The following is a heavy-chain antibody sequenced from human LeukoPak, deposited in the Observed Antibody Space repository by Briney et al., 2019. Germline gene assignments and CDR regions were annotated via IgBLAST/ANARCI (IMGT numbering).Heavy chain of an antibody. CDR1: GYTFTGYY. D-gene: IGHD2-2*01. V-gene: IGHV1-2*02. CDR2: INPNSGGT. CDR3: ARIKRKYQLLKALHETPSHYFDY. Sequence: ASVKVSCKASGYTFTGYYIHWVRQAPGQGLEWMGWINPNSGGTNYAQKFQGRVTMTRDTSISTAYMELSRLRSDDTAVYYCARIKRKYQLLKALHETPSHYFDYWGQGTLVTVSS. J-gene: IGHJ4*02.